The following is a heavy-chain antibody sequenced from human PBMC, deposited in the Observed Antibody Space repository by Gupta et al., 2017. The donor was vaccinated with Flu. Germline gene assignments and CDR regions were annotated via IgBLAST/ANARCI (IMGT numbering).Heavy chain of an antibody. CDR3: ARVMTLNYYDSSGSKRGVFDY. CDR2: ISAYNGNT. J-gene: IGHJ4*02. Sequence: VRQAPGQGLEWMGWISAYNGNTNYAQKLQGRVTMTTDTSTSTAYMELRTLRSDDTAVYYCARVMTLNYYDSSGSKRGVFDYWGQGTLVTVSS. V-gene: IGHV1-18*01. D-gene: IGHD3-22*01.